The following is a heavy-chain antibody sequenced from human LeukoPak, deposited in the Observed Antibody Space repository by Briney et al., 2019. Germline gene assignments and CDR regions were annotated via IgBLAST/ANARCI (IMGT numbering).Heavy chain of an antibody. CDR1: GFTFSSYA. J-gene: IGHJ4*02. Sequence: GGSLRLSCSASGFTFSSYAMHWLRQAPAKELEYVSSISSNGGSTYYADSVKGRFTISRDNSKNTLYLQMSSLRAEDPAVYYCVKDPIPYSSGWPTFDYWGQGTLVTVSS. V-gene: IGHV3-64D*09. D-gene: IGHD6-19*01. CDR2: ISSNGGST. CDR3: VKDPIPYSSGWPTFDY.